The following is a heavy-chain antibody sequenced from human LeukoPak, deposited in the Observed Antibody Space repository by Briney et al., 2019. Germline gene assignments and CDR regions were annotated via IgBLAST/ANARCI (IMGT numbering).Heavy chain of an antibody. CDR3: ARVNTAIIYGMDV. J-gene: IGHJ6*02. D-gene: IGHD5-18*01. CDR1: GGSISSYY. V-gene: IGHV4-59*01. Sequence: SETLSLTCTVSGGSISSYYWSWIRQPPGKGLEWIGYIYYSGSTNYNPSLKSRVTISVDTSKNQFSLKLSSVTAADTAVYYCARVNTAIIYGMDVWGQGTTVTVSS. CDR2: IYYSGST.